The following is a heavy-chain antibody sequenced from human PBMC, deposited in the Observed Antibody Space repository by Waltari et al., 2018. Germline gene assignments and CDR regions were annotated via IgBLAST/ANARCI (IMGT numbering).Heavy chain of an antibody. D-gene: IGHD6-6*01. CDR1: GSTFSRYG. Sequence: QVQLVESGGGGVKPGRSPRLACAASGSTFSRYGMHWGRRAAGKGLEWVAVIGYDGRNKYYADCVKGLFTISRDNSKNTLYLQMNSLRAEDTSVYYCARETGSSSEAYWGQGTLVTVSS. V-gene: IGHV3-33*01. CDR3: ARETGSSSEAY. J-gene: IGHJ4*02. CDR2: IGYDGRNK.